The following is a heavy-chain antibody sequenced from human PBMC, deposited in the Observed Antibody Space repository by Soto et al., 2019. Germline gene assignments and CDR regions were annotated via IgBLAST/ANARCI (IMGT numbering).Heavy chain of an antibody. CDR2: IYYSGVT. CDR3: ARGRYYDATAYSFDV. V-gene: IGHV4-59*01. J-gene: IGHJ3*01. Sequence: WTWIRQPPGKGLEWIGYIYYSGVTNYNPSLKSRVTILFDTSKNQFSLKLSSVTAADTAVFYCARGRYYDATAYSFDVWGRGTMVTVSS. D-gene: IGHD3-16*01.